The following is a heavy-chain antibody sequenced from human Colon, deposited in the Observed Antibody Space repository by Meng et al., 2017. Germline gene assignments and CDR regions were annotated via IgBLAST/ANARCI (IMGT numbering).Heavy chain of an antibody. CDR1: GYIFTTYG. D-gene: IGHD6-19*01. CDR2: ISAYNGNT. CDR3: ARDRQWLGSDY. V-gene: IGHV1-18*01. J-gene: IGHJ4*02. Sequence: QVQLVQCGAEVKKPGASVKVSCKASGYIFTTYGISWVRQAPGEGLEWMGWISAYNGNTNSAQKFQDRVTMTTDTSTNTAYMELRSLRSDDTAMYYCARDRQWLGSDYWGQGTLVTVSS.